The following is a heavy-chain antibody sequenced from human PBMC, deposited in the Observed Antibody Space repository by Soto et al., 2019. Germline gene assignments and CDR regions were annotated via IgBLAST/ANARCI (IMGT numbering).Heavy chain of an antibody. CDR3: ARVLDSSWYSDL. J-gene: IGHJ2*01. V-gene: IGHV4-61*01. CDR2: VYYTGVT. CDR1: GGSLNTDSSY. Sequence: SETLSLTCTVSGGSLNTDSSYWTWVRQPPRGGLEYLGYVYYTGVTNYNPSLKSRVTISLDMSKSQFFLTLSSVTPADTATYYCARVLDSSWYSDLWGRGTLVTVSS. D-gene: IGHD6-13*01.